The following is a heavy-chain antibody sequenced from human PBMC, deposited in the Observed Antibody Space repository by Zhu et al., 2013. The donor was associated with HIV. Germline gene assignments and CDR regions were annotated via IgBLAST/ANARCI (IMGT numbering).Heavy chain of an antibody. V-gene: IGHV1-2*02. J-gene: IGHJ4*02. CDR1: GDIFSNYA. Sequence: QVQLVQSGAEVKKPGSPVKVSCKAPGDIFSNYAISWVRQAPGQGLEWMGWINPNSGGTNYAQKFRGRVTMTRDTSITTGYLELSRLRSDDTAVYYCARGVDDYRNFYSFNYWGQGTLVTVAS. D-gene: IGHD4-4*01. CDR2: INPNSGGT. CDR3: ARGVDDYRNFYSFNY.